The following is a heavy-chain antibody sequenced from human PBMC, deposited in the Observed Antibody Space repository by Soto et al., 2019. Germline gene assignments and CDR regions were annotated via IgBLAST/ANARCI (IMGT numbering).Heavy chain of an antibody. Sequence: EVQLLESGGGLAQPGGSLRLACAVSGITFTNYAMGWVRQAPGKGLEWVSGISGNVGSTTHYADSVKGLFTISRDNSKNILFQQMNSLRAEDTAVYYCAKHRGFVAGPFDSWGQGTLVIVSS. J-gene: IGHJ4*02. V-gene: IGHV3-23*01. CDR3: AKHRGFVAGPFDS. D-gene: IGHD6-19*01. CDR2: ISGNVGSTT. CDR1: GITFTNYA.